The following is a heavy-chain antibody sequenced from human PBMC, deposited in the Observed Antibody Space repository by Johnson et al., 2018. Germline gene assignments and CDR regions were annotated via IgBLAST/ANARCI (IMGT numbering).Heavy chain of an antibody. Sequence: QVQLVQSGAEVKKPGASVKVSCKASGYTFTSYYMHWVRQAPGQGLEWMGIINPSGGSTSSPQQFQGRVTMTRDTYTSTVYMELSSLRSEETAVYFCARGFDSSAYYYWGGAFDIWGQGTMVTVSS. CDR3: ARGFDSSAYYYWGGAFDI. CDR1: GYTFTSYY. CDR2: INPSGGST. J-gene: IGHJ3*02. V-gene: IGHV1-46*01. D-gene: IGHD3-22*01.